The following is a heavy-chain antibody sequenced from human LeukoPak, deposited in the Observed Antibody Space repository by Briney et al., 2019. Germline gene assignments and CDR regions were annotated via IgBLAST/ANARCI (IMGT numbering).Heavy chain of an antibody. Sequence: SETLSLTCTVSGDSITSYYWNWVRQSPEKGLEWIGYIHHTGKNYYNPSPKSRITMSVDTSKSQFFLKLSSVTAADTAVYYCASMHDYSDPRIDYWGQGTLVTVSS. CDR2: IHHTGKN. CDR1: GDSITSYY. J-gene: IGHJ4*02. D-gene: IGHD4-11*01. V-gene: IGHV4-59*01. CDR3: ASMHDYSDPRIDY.